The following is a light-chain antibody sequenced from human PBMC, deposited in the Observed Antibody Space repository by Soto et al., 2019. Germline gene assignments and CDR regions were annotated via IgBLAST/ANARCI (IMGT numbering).Light chain of an antibody. CDR2: TAS. J-gene: IGKJ1*01. CDR3: QQYESSPWT. CDR1: ESIASNY. V-gene: IGKV3-20*01. Sequence: EIVLTQSPGTLSLSPGERATLSCRASESIASNYLAWYQQKPGQAPRLLIYTASNRATGIPDKISGSGSGTDFTLTISRLEPEDFAVYYCQQYESSPWTSGQGTKVEIK.